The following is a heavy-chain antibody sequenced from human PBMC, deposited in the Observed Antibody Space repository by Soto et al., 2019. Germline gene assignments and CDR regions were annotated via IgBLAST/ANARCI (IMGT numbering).Heavy chain of an antibody. V-gene: IGHV3-74*01. CDR2: INSDGSST. CDR1: GFTSSSYC. Sequence: PGESLRLSCAASGFTSSSYCMHWVRQAPGKGLVWVSRINSDGSSTSYADSVKGRFTISRDNAKNTLYLQMNSLRAEDTAVYYSARDQVSRIAVAGNGFEYWGQGTLVTVSS. J-gene: IGHJ4*02. CDR3: ARDQVSRIAVAGNGFEY. D-gene: IGHD6-19*01.